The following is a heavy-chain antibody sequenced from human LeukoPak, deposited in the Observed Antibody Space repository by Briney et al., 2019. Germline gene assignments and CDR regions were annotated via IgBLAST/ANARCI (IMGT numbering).Heavy chain of an antibody. CDR1: GYTFTNYG. CDR3: ARDRDTAMGY. J-gene: IGHJ4*02. D-gene: IGHD5-18*01. Sequence: ASVKVSCKASGYTFTNYGISWVRQAPGQGLEWMGWISAYSGDTNYAQNLQGRVTMTTDTSTSTAYMELRSLRSDDTAVYYCARDRDTAMGYWGQGTLVTVSS. V-gene: IGHV1-18*01. CDR2: ISAYSGDT.